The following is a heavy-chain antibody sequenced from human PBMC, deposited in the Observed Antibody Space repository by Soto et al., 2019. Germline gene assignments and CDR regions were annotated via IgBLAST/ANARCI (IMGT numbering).Heavy chain of an antibody. CDR3: THAPGRRGYYGLDV. V-gene: IGHV3-15*07. J-gene: IGHJ6*02. D-gene: IGHD3-10*01. CDR2: IKSKSDGGTT. CDR1: GFTFSNAW. Sequence: EVQLVESGGGLVKPGGSLRLSCEASGFTFSNAWMHWVRQAPGKGLEWVGRIKSKSDGGTTDYAAPVKGRFTISRDDSKNTRYLQMNSLQTEDTAVYYCTHAPGRRGYYGLDVWGQGTTVTVSS.